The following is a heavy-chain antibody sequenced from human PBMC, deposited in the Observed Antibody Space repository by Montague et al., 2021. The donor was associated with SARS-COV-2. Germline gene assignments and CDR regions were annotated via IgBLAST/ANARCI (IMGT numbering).Heavy chain of an antibody. D-gene: IGHD6-13*01. V-gene: IGHV4-39*07. J-gene: IGHJ6*02. CDR2: IYYSGST. CDR3: ARVGRQQLVRLSGMDV. Sequence: TLSLTCPVSGGSISSSSYYWGWIRQPPGKGLEWIGSIYYSGSTYYNPSLKSRVTISVDTSKNQFSLKLSSVTAADTAVYYCARVGRQQLVRLSGMDVWGQGTTVTVSS. CDR1: GGSISSSSYY.